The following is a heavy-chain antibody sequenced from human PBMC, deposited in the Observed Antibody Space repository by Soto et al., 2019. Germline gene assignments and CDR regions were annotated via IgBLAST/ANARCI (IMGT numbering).Heavy chain of an antibody. CDR1: GGTMNHDY. CDR3: AAPHGY. Sequence: SETLSLTCSVSGGTMNHDYWSWILQPPGKGLEWIGYISYNGDTNYDPSLKSRGTISVDTSKNHLSLKLTSVTAADTAVYYCAAPHGYWGQGTLVTVSS. V-gene: IGHV4-59*01. J-gene: IGHJ4*02. CDR2: ISYNGDT.